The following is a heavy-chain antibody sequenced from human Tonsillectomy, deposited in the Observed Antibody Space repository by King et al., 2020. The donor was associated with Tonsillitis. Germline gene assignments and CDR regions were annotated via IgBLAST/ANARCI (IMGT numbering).Heavy chain of an antibody. V-gene: IGHV3-23*04. CDR1: GFPLTKYA. D-gene: IGHD3-3*01. CDR3: AKELGGYLEWLKIDNYGADV. Sequence: VQLVESGGGLVQPGGSLRLSCVASGFPLTKYAMSWVRQAPGKGLEWVSAFSGGSDGTYYADSVKGRFTISRDSSKNTLFLQMNSLRAEDTAVYYCAKELGGYLEWLKIDNYGADVWGRGTTVTVSS. CDR2: FSGGSDGT. J-gene: IGHJ6*02.